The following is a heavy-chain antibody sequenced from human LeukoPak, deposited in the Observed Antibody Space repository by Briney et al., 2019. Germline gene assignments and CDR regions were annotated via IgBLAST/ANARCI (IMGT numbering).Heavy chain of an antibody. CDR2: IWYDGSNK. D-gene: IGHD6-19*01. Sequence: GGSLRLSCAASGFTFSSYGMHWVRQAPGEGLEWVAVIWYDGSNKYYADSVKGRFTISRDNSKNTLYLQMNSLRADDTALYYCAKGSSGWPEVGWGIDYWGQGTLVTVSS. V-gene: IGHV3-33*06. J-gene: IGHJ4*02. CDR3: AKGSSGWPEVGWGIDY. CDR1: GFTFSSYG.